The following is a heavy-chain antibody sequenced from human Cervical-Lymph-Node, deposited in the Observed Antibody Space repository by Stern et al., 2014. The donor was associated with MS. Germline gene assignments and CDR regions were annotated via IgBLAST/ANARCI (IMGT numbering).Heavy chain of an antibody. D-gene: IGHD3-22*01. Sequence: QVKLRESGPGLVKSSETLTLTCTFSGFSINSGGMYVSWIRQCPGKGLEWIGLIDCDDNNYYKTSLKTRLIVSKDTSKKQVVLRMTNVAPTDTATYYCARIAVITYGLDAWGQGTMVTVSS. V-gene: IGHV2-70*01. J-gene: IGHJ3*01. CDR3: ARIAVITYGLDA. CDR2: IDCDDNN. CDR1: GFSINSGGMY.